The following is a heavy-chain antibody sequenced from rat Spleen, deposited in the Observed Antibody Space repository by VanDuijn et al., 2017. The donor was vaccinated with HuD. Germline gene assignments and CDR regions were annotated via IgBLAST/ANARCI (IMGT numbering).Heavy chain of an antibody. D-gene: IGHD1-6*01. J-gene: IGHJ3*01. CDR1: GFSLTSNG. CDR2: ISSGGST. CDR3: TRDPVMYTTDYYYVGWCAY. Sequence: QVQLKESGPGLVQPSQTLSLTCTVSGFSLTSNGVSWVRQPPGKGLEWIAAISSGGSTYYNSALKSRLSISRDTSKSQVSLKMNSLQTEDTGIYFCTRDPVMYTTDYYYVGWCAYWGQGTLVTVSS. V-gene: IGHV2S12*01.